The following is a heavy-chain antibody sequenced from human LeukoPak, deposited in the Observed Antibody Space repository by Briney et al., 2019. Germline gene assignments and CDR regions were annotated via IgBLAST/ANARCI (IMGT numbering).Heavy chain of an antibody. J-gene: IGHJ4*02. D-gene: IGHD6-19*01. Sequence: PGGSLRLSCEASGFTFSSYSMTWVRQAPGTGLQWISTLSGNSAEVFYAESVKGRFTISRDNSMNTLYLEMNNLRADDTALYYCARGGRGWFGRTDYWGQGTLVTVSS. CDR2: LSGNSAEV. CDR3: ARGGRGWFGRTDY. V-gene: IGHV3-23*01. CDR1: GFTFSSYS.